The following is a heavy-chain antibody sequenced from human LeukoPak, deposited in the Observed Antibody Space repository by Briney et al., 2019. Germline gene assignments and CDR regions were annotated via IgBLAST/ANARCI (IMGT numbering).Heavy chain of an antibody. CDR2: IMPILGTT. J-gene: IGHJ5*02. D-gene: IGHD6-19*01. V-gene: IGHV1-69*10. CDR1: GGTFSSHA. CDR3: TRRVDGWYGFDL. Sequence: SVKVSCKASGGTFSSHAINWVRQAPGQGLQWMGEIMPILGTTKYAQKFQGRVTITADTSTSTVYMELRSLRSEDTAVYYCTRRVDGWYGFDLWGQGTLVTVSS.